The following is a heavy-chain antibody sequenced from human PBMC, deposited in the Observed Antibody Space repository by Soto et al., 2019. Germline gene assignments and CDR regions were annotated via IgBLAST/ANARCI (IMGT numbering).Heavy chain of an antibody. V-gene: IGHV1-18*01. J-gene: IGHJ5*02. Sequence: QVQLVQSGAEVKKPGASVKVSCKASGYTFPSYGISWVRQAPGQGLEWMGWISAYNGNTNYAQKLQVRVTMTTDTSTSTAYMELRSLISDGTAVYYCARDHLVGDDGWYGYNWFDPWGQGTLVTVSS. CDR2: ISAYNGNT. D-gene: IGHD6-19*01. CDR3: ARDHLVGDDGWYGYNWFDP. CDR1: GYTFPSYG.